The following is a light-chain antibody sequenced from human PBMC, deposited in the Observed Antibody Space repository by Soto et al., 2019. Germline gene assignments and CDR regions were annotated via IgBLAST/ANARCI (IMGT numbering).Light chain of an antibody. V-gene: IGLV1-40*01. Sequence: QAVVTQPPSVSGAPGQRVTISCTGTSSNIGAGFDVNWYQQLPGTAPKLLIYANTNRPSGVPDRFSGSKSGTSASLAIAGLQAEDEADYYCQSYDSGLRLVFGGGTKLTVL. J-gene: IGLJ2*01. CDR2: ANT. CDR1: SSNIGAGFD. CDR3: QSYDSGLRLV.